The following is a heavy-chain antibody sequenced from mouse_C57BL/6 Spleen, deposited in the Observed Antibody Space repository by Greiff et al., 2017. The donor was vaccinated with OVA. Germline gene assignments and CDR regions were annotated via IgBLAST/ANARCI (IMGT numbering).Heavy chain of an antibody. J-gene: IGHJ3*01. Sequence: VQLQQSGAELVRPGASVKLSCTASGFNIKDYYMHWVKQRPEQGLEWIGRIDPEDGDTEYAPKFQGKATMTADTSSNTAYLQLRSLTSEDSAVYYCARFYDGYYVFAYWGQGTLVTVSA. D-gene: IGHD2-3*01. CDR1: GFNIKDYY. CDR3: ARFYDGYYVFAY. V-gene: IGHV14-1*01. CDR2: IDPEDGDT.